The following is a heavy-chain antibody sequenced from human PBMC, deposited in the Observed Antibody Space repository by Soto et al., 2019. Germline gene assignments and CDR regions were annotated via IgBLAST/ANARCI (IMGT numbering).Heavy chain of an antibody. CDR2: IFHSGSS. J-gene: IGHJ4*02. V-gene: IGHV4-4*02. CDR1: NVSIRSDNW. Sequence: QVHLQESGPGLVKPSETLSLPCSVSNVSIRSDNWWSWVRQLPGKGLEWIGEIFHSGSSNNNPSLKSGVTLSVDKTKNEFSLKLNSVTAADTAVYYCARRLFVRGTLGYYDYWGQGTLVTVSS. D-gene: IGHD3-10*02. CDR3: ARRLFVRGTLGYYDY.